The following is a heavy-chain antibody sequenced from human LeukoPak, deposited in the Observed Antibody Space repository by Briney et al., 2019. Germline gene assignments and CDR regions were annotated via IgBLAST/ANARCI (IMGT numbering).Heavy chain of an antibody. D-gene: IGHD2-15*01. CDR3: ARASSGYFDF. CDR1: GFTVSSTY. V-gene: IGHV3-53*01. CDR2: IYSGGIT. Sequence: QSGGSLRLSCAASGFTVSSTYMNWVRQAPGKGLECVSVIYSGGITYYAASVRGRFTISRDNSKNTLFLQMNGLRAEDAAVYYCARASSGYFDFWGQGTLVTVSS. J-gene: IGHJ4*02.